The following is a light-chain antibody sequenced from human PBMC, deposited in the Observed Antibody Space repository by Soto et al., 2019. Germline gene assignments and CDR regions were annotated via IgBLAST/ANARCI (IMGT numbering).Light chain of an antibody. CDR2: QDT. V-gene: IGLV3-1*01. CDR3: QTWDSSTVA. CDR1: KLEDRY. Sequence: SYELTQPPSVSVSPGQTASITCSGDKLEDRYIYWYQQRQVQSPVLVIYQDTKRPSGIPERFSGSNSGNTGTLTISGTQAIEEAQYYCQTWDSSTVAFGGGTKLTVL. J-gene: IGLJ2*01.